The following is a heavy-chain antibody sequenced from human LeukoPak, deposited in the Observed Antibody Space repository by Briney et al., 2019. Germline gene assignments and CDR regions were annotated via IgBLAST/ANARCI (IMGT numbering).Heavy chain of an antibody. Sequence: ASVKVSCKASGYTFTSYDINWVRQATGQGLEWMGWMNPNSGNTGYAQKFQGRVTMTRNTSISTAYMELSGLRSEDTAVYYCARGDDFWSGYPSTFDYWGQGTLVTVSS. J-gene: IGHJ4*02. CDR1: GYTFTSYD. CDR2: MNPNSGNT. D-gene: IGHD3-3*01. CDR3: ARGDDFWSGYPSTFDY. V-gene: IGHV1-8*01.